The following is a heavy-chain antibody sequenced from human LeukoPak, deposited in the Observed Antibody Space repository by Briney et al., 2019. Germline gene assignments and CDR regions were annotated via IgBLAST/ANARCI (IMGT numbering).Heavy chain of an antibody. CDR2: ISGSVGST. CDR1: GFTFSSYA. D-gene: IGHD2-15*01. V-gene: IGHV3-23*01. J-gene: IGHJ6*02. CDR3: AKDRSVVAAVYYYYGMDV. Sequence: GGSLRLSCAASGFTFSSYAMSWVRQAPGKGLEWVSAISGSVGSTYYADSVKGRFTISRDNSKNTLYLQMDSLRAEDTAVYYCAKDRSVVAAVYYYYGMDVWGQGPTVTVSS.